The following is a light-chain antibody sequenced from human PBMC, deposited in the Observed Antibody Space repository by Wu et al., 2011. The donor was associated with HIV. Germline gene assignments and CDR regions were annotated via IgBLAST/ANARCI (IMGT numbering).Light chain of an antibody. J-gene: IGKJ1*01. Sequence: EIVLTQSPATLSLSPGESATLSCRASQSVDYNYLAWYQQKPGQSPRLLIYGASTRATGVPARISGSGSGTEFTLTISSMQSEDFAVYYCQQYRDWSWTFGQGTKVEI. CDR1: QSVDYN. CDR3: QQYRDWSWT. CDR2: GAS. V-gene: IGKV3-15*01.